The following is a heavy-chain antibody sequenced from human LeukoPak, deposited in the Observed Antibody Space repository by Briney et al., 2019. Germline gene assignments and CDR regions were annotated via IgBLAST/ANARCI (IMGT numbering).Heavy chain of an antibody. CDR3: ARSGITMNPHYFDY. D-gene: IGHD3-22*01. J-gene: IGHJ4*02. Sequence: SETLSLTCTVSGGSISSSSYYWGWIRQPPGKGLEWIGSSCYSGSTYCNPSLKSRVTISVDTSKNQFSLKLSSVTAADTAVYYCARSGITMNPHYFDYWGQGTLVTVSS. CDR2: SCYSGST. V-gene: IGHV4-39*01. CDR1: GGSISSSSYY.